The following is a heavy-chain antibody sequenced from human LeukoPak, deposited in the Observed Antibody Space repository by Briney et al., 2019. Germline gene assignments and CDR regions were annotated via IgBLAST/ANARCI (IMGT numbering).Heavy chain of an antibody. Sequence: PSDTLSPTRTVPGGSMSGYFWSWIRQPPGNGVEWIAYIYSNGGTSYNPSLKSRVTISIDTSKNQLSLKVSSVTAADTAVYYCARDSAASGFLAYWGQGTLVTVSS. CDR1: GGSMSGYF. J-gene: IGHJ4*02. CDR3: ARDSAASGFLAY. D-gene: IGHD3-3*01. CDR2: IYSNGGT. V-gene: IGHV4-59*01.